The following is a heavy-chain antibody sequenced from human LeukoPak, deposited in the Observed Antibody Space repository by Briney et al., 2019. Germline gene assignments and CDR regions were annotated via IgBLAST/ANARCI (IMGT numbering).Heavy chain of an antibody. CDR1: GYTFTGYY. J-gene: IGHJ4*02. CDR3: ARGLGVPFDY. D-gene: IGHD1-26*01. CDR2: ISAYNGNT. Sequence: ASVKVSCKASGYTFTGYYMHWARQAPGQGLEWMGWISAYNGNTNYAQKLQGRVTMTTDTSTSTAYMELRSLRSDDTAAYYCARGLGVPFDYWGQGTLVTVSS. V-gene: IGHV1-18*04.